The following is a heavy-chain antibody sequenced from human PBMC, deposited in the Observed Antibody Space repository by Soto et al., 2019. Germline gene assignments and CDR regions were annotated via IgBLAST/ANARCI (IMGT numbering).Heavy chain of an antibody. CDR1: GFTFSTYD. D-gene: IGHD3-10*01. CDR2: IGTIRDT. CDR3: AKKVNSGPGSQYFDY. J-gene: IGHJ4*02. Sequence: GGSLRLSCAASGFTFSTYDMHWVRQATGKGLEWVSAIGTIRDTYYLDSVKGRFTISRENAKNSVYLQMNSLRPEDTAIYYCAKKVNSGPGSQYFDYWGQGTLVTVSS. V-gene: IGHV3-13*01.